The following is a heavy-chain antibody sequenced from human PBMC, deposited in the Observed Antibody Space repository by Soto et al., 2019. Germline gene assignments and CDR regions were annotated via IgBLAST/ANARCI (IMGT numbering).Heavy chain of an antibody. V-gene: IGHV3-21*01. CDR1: GFTFSSYS. J-gene: IGHJ5*02. CDR2: ITTTSTYI. Sequence: GGSLRLSFAACGFTFSSYSMTWVRQAPGKGLEWVSSITTTSTYIYYADSVKGRFTISRDNAKNSPSMQMKSLRAEDTAVSSCARGRRNGWSNFFDPWGQGTLVTVYS. CDR3: ARGRRNGWSNFFDP. D-gene: IGHD4-4*01.